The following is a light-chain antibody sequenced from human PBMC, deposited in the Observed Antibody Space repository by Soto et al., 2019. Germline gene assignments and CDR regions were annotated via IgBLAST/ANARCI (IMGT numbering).Light chain of an antibody. J-gene: IGKJ2*01. Sequence: IHMTQSPSSLSASVGDRITVTCRASQRITTYVNWYQLEPGEAPKLLISTSGTLQRGVPSRFSGSGSGTDFTLTISRLQPADFATYFCQQTYSTPYTFGQGTKLEIK. V-gene: IGKV1-39*01. CDR2: TSG. CDR1: QRITTY. CDR3: QQTYSTPYT.